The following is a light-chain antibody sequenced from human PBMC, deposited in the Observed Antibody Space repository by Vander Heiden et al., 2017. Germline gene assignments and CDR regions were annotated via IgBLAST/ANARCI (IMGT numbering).Light chain of an antibody. J-gene: IGLJ2*01. V-gene: IGLV3-21*02. Sequence: SYVLTQPPSVSVAAGQTARITWGGNNIGSKSVHWYQQKPGQAPVLVVYDDSVRPSGIPERFSGSNSGNTATLTISRVEAGDEADYYCQVWDSSSDPPVVFGGGTKLTVL. CDR2: DDS. CDR3: QVWDSSSDPPVV. CDR1: NIGSKS.